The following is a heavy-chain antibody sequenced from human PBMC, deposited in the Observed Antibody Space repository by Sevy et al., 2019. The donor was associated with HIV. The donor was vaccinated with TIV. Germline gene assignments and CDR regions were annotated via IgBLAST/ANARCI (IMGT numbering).Heavy chain of an antibody. J-gene: IGHJ4*02. V-gene: IGHV3-72*01. Sequence: GGSLRLSCVASGFTFSDHYMEWVRQAPGKGLEWVGRTRNKADGYTTEYAASVKGRLTMSRDESKNSMYVQMNSLKAEDTAVYYCATHAGIAAAGRVFDYWGQGTLVTVSS. CDR2: TRNKADGYTT. D-gene: IGHD6-13*01. CDR1: GFTFSDHY. CDR3: ATHAGIAAAGRVFDY.